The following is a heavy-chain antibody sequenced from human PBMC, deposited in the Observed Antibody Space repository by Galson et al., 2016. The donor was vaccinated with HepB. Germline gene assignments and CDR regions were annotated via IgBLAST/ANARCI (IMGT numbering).Heavy chain of an antibody. D-gene: IGHD1-26*01. CDR2: INKDETVT. V-gene: IGHV3-74*01. J-gene: IGHJ3*02. Sequence: SLRLSCAASGFTFSSYWMHWVRQVPGKGLVWVSRINKDETVTDYADSVKGRFTISRDNAKNTLFLHMSSLRAKDTALYYCVKEVGAPGAFDSWGLGTLVTVSS. CDR1: GFTFSSYW. CDR3: VKEVGAPGAFDS.